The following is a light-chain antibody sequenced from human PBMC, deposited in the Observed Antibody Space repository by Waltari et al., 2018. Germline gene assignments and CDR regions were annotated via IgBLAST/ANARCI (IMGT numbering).Light chain of an antibody. CDR2: DAC. CDR1: HSVGRA. J-gene: IGKJ1*01. CDR3: PMYVRLPVT. Sequence: CRAAHSVGRALAWYQQKPGQAPRLLICDACSRATGISDKFSGSGSGTDFTLTISRVEPDGFAVYFGPMYVRLPVTFGQGTKVEVK. V-gene: IGKV3-20*01.